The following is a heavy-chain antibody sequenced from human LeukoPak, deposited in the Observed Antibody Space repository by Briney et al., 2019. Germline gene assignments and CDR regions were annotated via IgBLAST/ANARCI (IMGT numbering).Heavy chain of an antibody. J-gene: IGHJ4*02. CDR1: GGSISSSSYY. CDR2: IYYSGST. Sequence: SETLSLTCTVSGGSISSSSYYWGWIRQPPGKGLEWIGSIYYSGSTYYNPSLKSRVTISVDTSKNQFSLKLSSVTAADTAVYYCARQIAYDYVWGSYRPGYFDYWGQGTLVTVSS. V-gene: IGHV4-39*07. CDR3: ARQIAYDYVWGSYRPGYFDY. D-gene: IGHD3-16*02.